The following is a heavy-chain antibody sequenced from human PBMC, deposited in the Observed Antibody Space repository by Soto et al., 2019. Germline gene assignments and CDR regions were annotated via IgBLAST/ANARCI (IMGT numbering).Heavy chain of an antibody. CDR3: ARGLLLWFGEQWGFDI. CDR1: GYTFTSYA. J-gene: IGHJ3*02. D-gene: IGHD3-10*01. V-gene: IGHV1-3*01. Sequence: GPSVKGSCKASGYTFTSYAMHWVCQAPGQRLEWMGWINAGNGNTKYSQKFQGRVTITRDTSASTAYMELSSLRSEDTAVYYCARGLLLWFGEQWGFDIWGQGTMVTVSS. CDR2: INAGNGNT.